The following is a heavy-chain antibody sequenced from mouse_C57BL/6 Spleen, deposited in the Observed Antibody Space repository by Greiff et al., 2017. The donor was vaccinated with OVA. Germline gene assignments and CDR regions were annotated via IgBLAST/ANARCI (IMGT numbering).Heavy chain of an antibody. V-gene: IGHV1-61*01. Sequence: QVQLQQPGAELVRPGSSVKLSCKASGYTFTSYWMDWVKQRPGQGLEWIGNIYPSDSETHYNQKFKDKATLTVDKSSSTAYMQLSSLTSEDSAVYYCARSPVRGDFDVWGTGTTVTVSS. CDR1: GYTFTSYW. CDR3: ARSPVRGDFDV. J-gene: IGHJ1*03. D-gene: IGHD6-1*01. CDR2: IYPSDSET.